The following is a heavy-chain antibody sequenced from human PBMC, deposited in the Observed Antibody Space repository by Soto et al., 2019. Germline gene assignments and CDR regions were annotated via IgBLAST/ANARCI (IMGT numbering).Heavy chain of an antibody. CDR3: ASDRNTWTDAYDV. CDR1: GYRFISYG. V-gene: IGHV1-18*01. Sequence: QVQLVQSGAEVKKPGASVKVSCKATGYRFISYGITWVRQAPGQGLEWMGWISTYNGHANYAQNLQGRVTMTTDTSTRTVYVELRSLRSDDTAMFYCASDRNTWTDAYDVWGQGTMVTVS. J-gene: IGHJ3*01. CDR2: ISTYNGHA. D-gene: IGHD5-12*01.